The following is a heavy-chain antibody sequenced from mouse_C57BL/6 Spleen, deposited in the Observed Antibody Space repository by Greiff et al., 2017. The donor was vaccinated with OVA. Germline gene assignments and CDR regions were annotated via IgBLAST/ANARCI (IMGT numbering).Heavy chain of an antibody. CDR1: GYTFTDYY. Sequence: VQLQQSGPVLVKPGASVKMSCKASGYTFTDYYMNWVKQSHGKSLEWIGVINPYNGGTSYNQKFKGKATLTVDKSSSTAYMELNSLTSEDSAVYYCARWENDSSARAMDYWGQGTSVTVSS. CDR2: INPYNGGT. D-gene: IGHD2-4*01. CDR3: ARWENDSSARAMDY. J-gene: IGHJ4*01. V-gene: IGHV1-19*01.